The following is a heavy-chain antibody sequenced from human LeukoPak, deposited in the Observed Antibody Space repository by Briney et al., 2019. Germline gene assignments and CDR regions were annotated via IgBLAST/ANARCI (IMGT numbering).Heavy chain of an antibody. Sequence: SETLSLTCTVSGGSISSSSYYWGWIRQPPGKGLEWIGSIYYSGSTYYNPSLKSRVTISVDRSKNQFSLKLSSVTAADTAVYYCARAGYSSSWYREYYFDYWGQGTLVTVSS. D-gene: IGHD6-13*01. J-gene: IGHJ4*02. CDR3: ARAGYSSSWYREYYFDY. V-gene: IGHV4-39*07. CDR1: GGSISSSSYY. CDR2: IYYSGST.